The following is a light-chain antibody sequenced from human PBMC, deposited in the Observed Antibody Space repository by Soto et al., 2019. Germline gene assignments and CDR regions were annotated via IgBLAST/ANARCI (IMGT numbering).Light chain of an antibody. CDR2: DNS. J-gene: IGLJ2*01. Sequence: QSVLTQPPSVSAAPGQKVTISCSGSSSNIGNNYVSWYQQLPGTAPKLLIYDNSRRPSGIPDRFSGSKSGTSATLGITGLQTGDEADYYCGTWDSSLSAVVFGGGTQLTVL. V-gene: IGLV1-51*01. CDR3: GTWDSSLSAVV. CDR1: SSNIGNNY.